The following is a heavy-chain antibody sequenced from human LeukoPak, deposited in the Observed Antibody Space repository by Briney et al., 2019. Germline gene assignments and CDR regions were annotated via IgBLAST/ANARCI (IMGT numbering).Heavy chain of an antibody. D-gene: IGHD5/OR15-5a*01. CDR1: GYTFTGYY. CDR2: INPNSGGT. CDR3: ARVPVYGSDAFDI. J-gene: IGHJ3*02. Sequence: ASVKVSCKASGYTFTGYYMHWVRQAPGQGLEWMGWINPNSGGTNYAQKFQGRVTMTRDMSISTAYMELSRLRSDNTAVYYCARVPVYGSDAFDIWGQGTMVTVSS. V-gene: IGHV1-2*02.